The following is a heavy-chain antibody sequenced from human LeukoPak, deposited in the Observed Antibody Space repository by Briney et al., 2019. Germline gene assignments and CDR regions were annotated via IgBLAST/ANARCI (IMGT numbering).Heavy chain of an antibody. CDR2: INPTAGNT. J-gene: IGHJ3*02. V-gene: IGHV1-46*01. CDR1: GYTFRNYY. D-gene: IGHD6-19*01. CDR3: ARIRGEQWLSDAFDI. Sequence: ASVTVSCKASGYTFRNYYLHWVRQAPGKGLDWMGLINPTAGNTYYAQRFQGRVTMTRNTSTSTVYMELSSLRSEDTAVYYCARIRGEQWLSDAFDIWGQGTMVTVSS.